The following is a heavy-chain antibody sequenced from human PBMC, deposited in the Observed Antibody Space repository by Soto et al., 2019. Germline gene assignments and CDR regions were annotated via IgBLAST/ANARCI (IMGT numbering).Heavy chain of an antibody. CDR2: ISGSGGST. V-gene: IGHV3-23*01. CDR3: AQAHDSSGYVR. D-gene: IGHD3-22*01. CDR1: GFTFSSYA. Sequence: EVQLLESGGGLVQPGGSLRLSCAASGFTFSSYAMSWVRQAPGKGLEWVSAISGSGGSTYYADSVKGRFTISRDNSKTTLYLQMNSLRAEDTAVYYCAQAHDSSGYVRWGQGTLVTVSS. J-gene: IGHJ4*02.